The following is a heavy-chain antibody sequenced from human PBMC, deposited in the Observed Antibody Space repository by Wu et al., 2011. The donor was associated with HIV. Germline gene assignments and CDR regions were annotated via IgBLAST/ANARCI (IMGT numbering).Heavy chain of an antibody. CDR1: GGTFNSYG. D-gene: IGHD6-6*01. J-gene: IGHJ6*02. CDR3: ASGLYVGIAALLYGMDV. Sequence: QVQLVQSGAAVKKPGSSVKVSCKASGGTFNSYGITWVRQAPGQGLEWMGGIIPIFGTANYAQKFQGRVTITTDESTSTAYMELSSLRSEDTAVYYCASGLYVGIAALLYGMDVWGQGDHGHRLL. V-gene: IGHV1-69*01. CDR2: IIPIFGTA.